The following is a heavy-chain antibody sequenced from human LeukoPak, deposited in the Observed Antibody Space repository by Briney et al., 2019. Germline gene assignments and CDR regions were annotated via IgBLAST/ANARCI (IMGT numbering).Heavy chain of an antibody. V-gene: IGHV3-15*01. CDR2: IKSKTDGGTT. J-gene: IGHJ3*02. CDR1: GFTFSNAW. Sequence: GGSLRLSCAASGFTFSNAWMSWVRQAPGKGLEWVGRIKSKTDGGTTDYAAPVKGRFTISRDDSKNTLYLQMNSLKTEDTAVYYCTTPYDVNDAFDIWGQGTMVTVSS. D-gene: IGHD3-3*01. CDR3: TTPYDVNDAFDI.